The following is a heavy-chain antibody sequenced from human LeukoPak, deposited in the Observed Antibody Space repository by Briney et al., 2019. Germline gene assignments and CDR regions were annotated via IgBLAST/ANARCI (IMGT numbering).Heavy chain of an antibody. CDR1: GSPFATYW. CDR3: ARHRTTYYYDY. Sequence: GESLEISCKGSGSPFATYWMAWVRPVPGKGLEWMGIIYPDDSDTRYSPSFQSQVTMSADKSISTAYLQWSSLKASDTAMYYCARHRTTYYYDYWGQGTLVTVSS. J-gene: IGHJ4*02. CDR2: IYPDDSDT. D-gene: IGHD1-14*01. V-gene: IGHV5-51*01.